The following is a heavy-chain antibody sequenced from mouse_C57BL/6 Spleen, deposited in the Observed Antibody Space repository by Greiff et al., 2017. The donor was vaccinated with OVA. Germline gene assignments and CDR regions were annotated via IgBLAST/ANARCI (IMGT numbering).Heavy chain of an antibody. V-gene: IGHV1-53*01. CDR2: INPSNGGT. J-gene: IGHJ4*01. CDR3: ARSGGYHYAMDY. Sequence: QVQLQQPGTELVKPGASVKLSCKASGYTFTSYWMHWVKQRPGQGLEWIGNINPSNGGTNYNEKFKSKATLTVDKSSSTAYMQLSSPTSEDSAVYYCARSGGYHYAMDYWGQGTSVTVSS. CDR1: GYTFTSYW.